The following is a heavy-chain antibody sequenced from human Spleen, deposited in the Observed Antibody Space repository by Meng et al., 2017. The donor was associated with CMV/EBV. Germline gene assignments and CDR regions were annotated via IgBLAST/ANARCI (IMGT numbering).Heavy chain of an antibody. CDR2: INPNSGNT. CDR3: ARIPQRRYYDFWSGLSLGTY. D-gene: IGHD3-3*01. J-gene: IGHJ4*02. Sequence: ASVKVSCKASGYTFTGYYMHWVRQAPGQGLEWMGWINPNSGNTGYAQKFQGRVTMTRNTSISTAYMELSSLRSEDTAVYYCARIPQRRYYDFWSGLSLGTYWGQGTLVTVSS. V-gene: IGHV1-8*02. CDR1: GYTFTGYY.